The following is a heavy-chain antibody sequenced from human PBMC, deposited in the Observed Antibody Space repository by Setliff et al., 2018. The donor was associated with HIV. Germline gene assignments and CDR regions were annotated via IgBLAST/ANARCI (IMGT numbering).Heavy chain of an antibody. V-gene: IGHV1-2*02. Sequence: ASVKVSCKASGYTFLNYGINWVRQAPGQGLEWMGNINPHTGVTRYAEKFQGRVTMTRDTSISTIYMELSRLRSDDTAVYYCARDVRDGFEEWFSTLDDGMDVWGQGTTVTVSS. D-gene: IGHD3-3*01. J-gene: IGHJ6*02. CDR2: INPHTGVT. CDR3: ARDVRDGFEEWFSTLDDGMDV. CDR1: GYTFLNYG.